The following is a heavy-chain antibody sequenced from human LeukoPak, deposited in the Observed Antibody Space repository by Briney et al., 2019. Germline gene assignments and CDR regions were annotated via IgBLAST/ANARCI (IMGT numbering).Heavy chain of an antibody. CDR3: ASANGYSSSSNWFDP. CDR2: IYYSGST. J-gene: IGHJ5*02. D-gene: IGHD6-13*01. Sequence: PSETLSLTCTVSGGSISSYYWSWIRQPPGKGLEWIGYIYYSGSTYYNPSLKSRVTISVDTSKNQFSLKLSSVTAADTAVYYCASANGYSSSSNWFDPWGQGTLVTVSS. CDR1: GGSISSYY. V-gene: IGHV4-59*12.